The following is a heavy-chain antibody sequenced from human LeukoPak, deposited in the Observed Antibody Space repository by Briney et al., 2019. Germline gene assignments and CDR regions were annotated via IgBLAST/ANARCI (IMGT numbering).Heavy chain of an antibody. CDR1: GFTFSNYA. CDR2: ISGSGPNT. D-gene: IGHD4-17*01. Sequence: GGSLRRSCAASGFTFSNYAMTWVRQAPGKGLEWVSAISGSGPNTYYADSVKGRFTISRDNSKNTLYLQMNSLRADDTAVYYCAIGLYGGPFDYWGQGTLVTVSS. V-gene: IGHV3-23*01. J-gene: IGHJ4*02. CDR3: AIGLYGGPFDY.